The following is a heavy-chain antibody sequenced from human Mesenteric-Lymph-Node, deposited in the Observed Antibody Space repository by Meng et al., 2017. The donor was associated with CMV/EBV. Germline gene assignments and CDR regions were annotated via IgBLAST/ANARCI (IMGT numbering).Heavy chain of an antibody. CDR1: GFTFSDYY. D-gene: IGHD1-26*01. V-gene: IGHV3-11*01. CDR3: ARDAVGATPRNWFDP. CDR2: ISSSGSTI. J-gene: IGHJ5*02. Sequence: GESLKISCAASGFTFSDYYMSWIRQAPGKGLEWVSYISSSGSTIYYADSVKGRFTISRDNAKNSLYLQMNSLRAEDTALYYCARDAVGATPRNWFDPWGQGTLVTVSS.